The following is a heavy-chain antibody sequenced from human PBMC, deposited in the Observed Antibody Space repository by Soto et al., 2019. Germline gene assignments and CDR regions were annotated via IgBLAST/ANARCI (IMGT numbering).Heavy chain of an antibody. CDR2: ISYDGSNK. D-gene: IGHD3-10*01. Sequence: GGSLRLSCAASGFTFSSYAMHWVRQAPGKGLEWVAVISYDGSNKYYADSVKGRFTISRDNSKNTLYLQMNSLRAEDTAVYYCARSYYGSGSYPPGGGFDPWGQGTLVTVSS. V-gene: IGHV3-30-3*01. CDR3: ARSYYGSGSYPPGGGFDP. J-gene: IGHJ5*02. CDR1: GFTFSSYA.